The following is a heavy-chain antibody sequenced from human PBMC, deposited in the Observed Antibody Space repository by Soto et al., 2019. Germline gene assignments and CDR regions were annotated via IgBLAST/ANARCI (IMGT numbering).Heavy chain of an antibody. Sequence: EVQLVESGGGLVQPGGSLRLSCAASGFTFSSYWMSWVRQAPGKGLEWVAIIKEDGSLKYYVDSVKGRFTISRDNARNSLYLQMNSLRAEDTAVYYCATPKRGSSFDTWGQGTLVTVSS. J-gene: IGHJ4*02. V-gene: IGHV3-7*05. CDR2: IKEDGSLK. CDR1: GFTFSSYW. D-gene: IGHD3-10*01. CDR3: ATPKRGSSFDT.